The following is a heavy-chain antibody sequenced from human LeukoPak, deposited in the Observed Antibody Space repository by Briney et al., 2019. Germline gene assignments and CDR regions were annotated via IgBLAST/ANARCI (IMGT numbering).Heavy chain of an antibody. CDR2: VIPMFATS. D-gene: IGHD4-17*01. V-gene: IGHV1-69*06. Sequence: SVKVSCKTSGGGFNNNGLNWVRQAPGQGLEWMGGVIPMFATSRYAQKFQGRVTITADKSTSTVYMDLSSLRSEDTAVYYCARDDFGDYVAWGQGTPITVSS. J-gene: IGHJ5*02. CDR1: GGGFNNNG. CDR3: ARDDFGDYVA.